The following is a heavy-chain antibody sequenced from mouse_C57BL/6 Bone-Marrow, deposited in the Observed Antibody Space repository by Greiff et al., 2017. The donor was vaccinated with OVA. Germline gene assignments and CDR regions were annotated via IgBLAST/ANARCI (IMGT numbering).Heavy chain of an antibody. J-gene: IGHJ3*01. CDR3: ARGWFAY. Sequence: QVHVKQSGPELVKPGASVKISCKASGYSFTSYYIHWVKQRPGQGLEWIGWSYPGSGNTKYNEKFKGKATLTADTSSSTAYMQLSSLTSEDSAVYYCARGWFAYWGQGTLVTVSA. CDR2: SYPGSGNT. V-gene: IGHV1-66*01. CDR1: GYSFTSYY.